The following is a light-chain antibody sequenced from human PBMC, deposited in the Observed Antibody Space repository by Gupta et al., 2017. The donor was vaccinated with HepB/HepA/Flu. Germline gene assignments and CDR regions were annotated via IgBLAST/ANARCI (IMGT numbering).Light chain of an antibody. V-gene: IGLV2-11*01. CDR1: NSDVGYYNY. CDR2: DVN. J-gene: IGLJ2*01. CDR3: SSYAGSYTFLV. Sequence: SALTQPRSVSGSPGQSVTISCPGTNSDVGYYNYVSWYQQHPGKAPKLRIYDVNKRPSGVPDRFSGAKSGNTASLTISGLQAEDEADYYCSSYAGSYTFLVFGGGTKLTVL.